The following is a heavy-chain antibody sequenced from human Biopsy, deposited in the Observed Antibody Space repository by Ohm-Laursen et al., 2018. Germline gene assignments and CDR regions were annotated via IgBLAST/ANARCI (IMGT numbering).Heavy chain of an antibody. CDR1: GGYISHYY. V-gene: IGHV4-4*07. J-gene: IGHJ5*02. D-gene: IGHD3-10*01. CDR3: ARAPPLIRGVVESWFDP. Sequence: GTLSLTCTVSGGYISHYYWTWIRQPAGQGLEWIGRIYITGETDYNPSLKSRVTMPVDSSKKHFSLKLKSVTAADTAIYYCARAPPLIRGVVESWFDPWGQGILVTVSS. CDR2: IYITGET.